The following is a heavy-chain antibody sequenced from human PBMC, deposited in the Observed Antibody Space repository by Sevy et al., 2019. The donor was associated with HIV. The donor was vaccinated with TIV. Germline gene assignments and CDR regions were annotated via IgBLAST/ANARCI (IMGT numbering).Heavy chain of an antibody. CDR3: ARDYDFWSGYYAGGYYYYGMDV. D-gene: IGHD3-3*01. CDR2: IYTSGST. J-gene: IGHJ6*02. CDR1: GGSISSYY. Sequence: SETLSLTCTVSGGSISSYYWSWIRQPAGKGLEWIGRIYTSGSTNYNPSLKSRVTMSVDTSKNQFSLKLSSVTAADTAVYYYARDYDFWSGYYAGGYYYYGMDVWGQGTTVTVSS. V-gene: IGHV4-4*07.